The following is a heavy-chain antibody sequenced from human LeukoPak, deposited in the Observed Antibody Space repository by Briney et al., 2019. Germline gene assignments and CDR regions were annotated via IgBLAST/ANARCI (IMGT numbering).Heavy chain of an antibody. CDR3: ARSGIVVVPAATKDGGNWFDP. V-gene: IGHV4-34*01. CDR1: GGSFSGYY. CDR2: INHSGST. J-gene: IGHJ5*02. Sequence: SETLSLTCAVYGGSFSGYYWTWIRQPPGKGLEWIGEINHSGSTNYNPSLKSRVTISVDTSKNQFSLKLSSVTAADTAVYYCARSGIVVVPAATKDGGNWFDPWGQGTLVTVSS. D-gene: IGHD2-2*01.